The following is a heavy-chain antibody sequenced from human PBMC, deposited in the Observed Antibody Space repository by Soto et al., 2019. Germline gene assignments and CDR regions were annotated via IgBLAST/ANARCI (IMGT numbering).Heavy chain of an antibody. Sequence: GGSLRLSCAASGFTFSSYSMNWVRQAPGKGLEWVSSISSSGTYIYYADSVKGRFTISRDNAKNSLYLQMNSLRDEDTAVYYCARGRGTYGDQYYFDYWGQGTLVTVSS. CDR1: GFTFSSYS. J-gene: IGHJ4*02. V-gene: IGHV3-21*01. CDR2: ISSSGTYI. D-gene: IGHD4-17*01. CDR3: ARGRGTYGDQYYFDY.